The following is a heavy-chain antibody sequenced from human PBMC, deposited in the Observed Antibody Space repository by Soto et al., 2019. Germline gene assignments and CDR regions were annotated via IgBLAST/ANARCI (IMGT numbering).Heavy chain of an antibody. CDR1: GYTFTSYG. V-gene: IGHV1-18*01. J-gene: IGHJ2*01. CDR3: ASSNPGNTAMAYWYFDL. Sequence: QVQLVQSGAEVKKPGASVKVSCKASGYTFTSYGISWVRQAPGQGLEGMGWISAYNGNTNYAQKLQGRVTMTTDTSTSTAYMELRSLRSDDTAVYYCASSNPGNTAMAYWYFDLWGRGTLVTVSS. CDR2: ISAYNGNT. D-gene: IGHD5-18*01.